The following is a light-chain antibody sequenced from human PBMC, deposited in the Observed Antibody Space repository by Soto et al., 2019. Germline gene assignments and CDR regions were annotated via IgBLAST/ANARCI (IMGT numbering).Light chain of an antibody. CDR1: SSNIGIDY. CDR2: DDH. J-gene: IGLJ3*02. CDR3: GTWDSSLSAVV. Sequence: QSVLTQPPSVSAAPGQKVTIACSGSSSNIGIDYVSWYQHTPGTAPKLLIYDDHYRPSGIPDRFSGSNSGTSATLDIAGLKTGDEADYYCGTWDSSLSAVVFGGGTKLTVL. V-gene: IGLV1-51*01.